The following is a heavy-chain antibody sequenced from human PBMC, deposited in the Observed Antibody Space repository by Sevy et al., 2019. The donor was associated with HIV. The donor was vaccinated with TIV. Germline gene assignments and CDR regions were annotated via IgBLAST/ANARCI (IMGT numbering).Heavy chain of an antibody. CDR2: ISRSSSYI. Sequence: GGSLRLSCATSGFFFNTYNMNWVRQAPGKGLEWVSSISRSSSYINYADSVKGRFTISRDNAENSLFLQMNSLRAEDTAVYYCARGDRGWGITRYCFEYWGQGTLVTFSS. CDR1: GFFFNTYN. J-gene: IGHJ4*02. CDR3: ARGDRGWGITRYCFEY. V-gene: IGHV3-21*01. D-gene: IGHD3-10*01.